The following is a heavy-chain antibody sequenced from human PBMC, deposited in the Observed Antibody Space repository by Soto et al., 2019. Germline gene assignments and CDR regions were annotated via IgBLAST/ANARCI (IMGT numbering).Heavy chain of an antibody. J-gene: IGHJ4*02. CDR2: IYYSGST. CDR3: PRRIAAAVNFDY. V-gene: IGHV4-39*01. Sequence: SETLSLTCTVSGGSISSSSYYWGWIRQPPGKGLEWIGSIYYSGSTYYTPSLKGRVTISVDTPKNQFPLRLSSVPAADTVVYYCPRRIAAAVNFDYGGQGTLVPVSS. D-gene: IGHD6-13*01. CDR1: GGSISSSSYY.